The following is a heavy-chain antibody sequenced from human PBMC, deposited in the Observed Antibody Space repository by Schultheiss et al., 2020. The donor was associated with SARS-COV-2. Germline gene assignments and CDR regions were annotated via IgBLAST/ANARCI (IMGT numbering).Heavy chain of an antibody. Sequence: SETLSLTCTVSGGSISSSSYYWGWIRQPPGKGLEWIGYIYYSGSTNYNPSLKSRVTISVDTSKNQFSLKLSSVTAADTAVYYCARVDIVVVVAAIYFDYWGQGTLVTVSS. J-gene: IGHJ4*02. CDR1: GGSISSSSYY. CDR2: IYYSGST. V-gene: IGHV4-39*07. CDR3: ARVDIVVVVAAIYFDY. D-gene: IGHD2-15*01.